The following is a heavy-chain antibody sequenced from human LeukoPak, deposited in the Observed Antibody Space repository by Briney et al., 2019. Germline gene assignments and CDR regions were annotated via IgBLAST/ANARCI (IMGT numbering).Heavy chain of an antibody. Sequence: GGSLRLSCAASGFTFSNYAMNWVRQAPGKGLDWVSGISSTGDSTYYADSVKGRFTISRDNSKNTLYLQMNSLRAEDTAVYYCAGGSYYVTDPSDYWGQGTLVTVSS. V-gene: IGHV3-23*01. J-gene: IGHJ4*02. D-gene: IGHD1-26*01. CDR2: ISSTGDST. CDR1: GFTFSNYA. CDR3: AGGSYYVTDPSDY.